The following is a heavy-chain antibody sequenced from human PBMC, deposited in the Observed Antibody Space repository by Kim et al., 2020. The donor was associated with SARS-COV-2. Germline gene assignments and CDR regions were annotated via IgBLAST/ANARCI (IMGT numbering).Heavy chain of an antibody. CDR1: GLGFGGHS. J-gene: IGHJ3*01. CDR2: IDKKGVDT. Sequence: GGSLRLSCVASGLGFGGHSMSWVRQAPGKGLEYVSAIDKKGVDTYYADFVEGRFTISRDNSKNTLYLQMDSLTVDDTAVVFCTQGPVITVRGMGQKTDAFDVGGQGTMVTGS. V-gene: IGHV3-23*01. D-gene: IGHD6-19*01. CDR3: TQGPVITVRGMGQKTDAFDV.